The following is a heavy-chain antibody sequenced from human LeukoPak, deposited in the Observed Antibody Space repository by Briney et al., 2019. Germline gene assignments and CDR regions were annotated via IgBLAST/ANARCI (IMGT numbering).Heavy chain of an antibody. CDR3: ARERRSNIVVVTASYYFDY. V-gene: IGHV1-18*01. Sequence: GASVKVSCKASGYTFTSYGISWVRQAPGQGLEWMGWISAYNGNTNYAQKLQGRVTMTTDTSTSTAYMELRSLRSDDTAVYYCARERRSNIVVVTASYYFDYRGQGTLVTVSS. D-gene: IGHD2-21*02. J-gene: IGHJ4*02. CDR2: ISAYNGNT. CDR1: GYTFTSYG.